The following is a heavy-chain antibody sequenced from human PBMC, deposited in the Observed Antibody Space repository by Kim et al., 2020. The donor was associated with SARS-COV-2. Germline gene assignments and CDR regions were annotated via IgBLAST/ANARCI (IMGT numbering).Heavy chain of an antibody. Sequence: SVKVSCKASGGTFSSYAISWVRQAPGQGLEWMGGIIPIFGTANYAQKFQGRVTITADESTSTAYMELSSLRSEDTAVYYCASQPFEAHYYDSSGYYYASFDYWGQGTLVTVSS. J-gene: IGHJ4*02. CDR1: GGTFSSYA. CDR3: ASQPFEAHYYDSSGYYYASFDY. D-gene: IGHD3-22*01. V-gene: IGHV1-69*13. CDR2: IIPIFGTA.